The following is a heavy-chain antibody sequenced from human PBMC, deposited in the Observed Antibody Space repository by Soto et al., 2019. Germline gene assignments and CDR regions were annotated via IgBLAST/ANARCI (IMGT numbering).Heavy chain of an antibody. Sequence: SETLSLTCTVSGVSISSSGHYWGWTRQPPGKGLEWIGSMDYSGSTYYNPSLKSRVTISVDTSKNQFSLKLSSVTAADTAVYYCASPHSYGYFYFDYWGQGTLVTVSS. CDR1: GVSISSSGHY. D-gene: IGHD5-18*01. CDR2: MDYSGST. J-gene: IGHJ4*02. V-gene: IGHV4-39*01. CDR3: ASPHSYGYFYFDY.